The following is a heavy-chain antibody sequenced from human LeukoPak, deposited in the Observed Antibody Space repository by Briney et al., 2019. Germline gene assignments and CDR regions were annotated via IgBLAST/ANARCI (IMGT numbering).Heavy chain of an antibody. CDR1: GFSLRTSGVG. Sequence: SGPTLVNPTETLTLTCTFSGFSLRTSGVGVGWIRQPPGKALEWLALIYWDDVKRYSPSLKSRLTITKDTSKNQVVLTMTNMDPVDTATYYCAHRDLYCSSASCYSADAFDLWGQGTMGTVSS. CDR3: AHRDLYCSSASCYSADAFDL. D-gene: IGHD2-2*02. CDR2: IYWDDVK. J-gene: IGHJ3*01. V-gene: IGHV2-5*02.